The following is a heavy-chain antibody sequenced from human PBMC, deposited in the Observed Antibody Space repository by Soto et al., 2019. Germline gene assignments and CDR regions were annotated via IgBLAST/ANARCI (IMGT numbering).Heavy chain of an antibody. CDR2: ISYDGSIK. CDR1: GFTFRGYG. V-gene: IGHV3-30*18. D-gene: IGHD5-18*01. J-gene: IGHJ6*02. CDR3: ANSEYSRYKNIDV. Sequence: QVQLVESGGGVVQPGRSLRLSCAASGFTFRGYGMHWVRQAPGRGLEWVALISYDGSIKYYADSVRGRFTISRDNSKSTLYLQVNSLRAEDTAVYYCANSEYSRYKNIDVWGQGTTVTVSS.